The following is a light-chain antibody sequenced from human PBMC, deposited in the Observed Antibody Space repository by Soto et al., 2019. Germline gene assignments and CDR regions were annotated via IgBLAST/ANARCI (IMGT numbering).Light chain of an antibody. V-gene: IGKV1D-17*01. CDR2: AAS. Sequence: NIQMTQSPSAMSASVGDRVTITCRARQGISNYLACFQQKPGKVPKHLIYAASSLQSGVPSRFSGSGSGTEFTLTISSLQPEDFATYYCLQHNSYPQLTFGGGTKVEIK. CDR3: LQHNSYPQLT. J-gene: IGKJ4*01. CDR1: QGISNY.